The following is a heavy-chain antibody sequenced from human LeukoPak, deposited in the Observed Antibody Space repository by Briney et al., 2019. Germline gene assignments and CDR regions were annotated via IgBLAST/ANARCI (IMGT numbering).Heavy chain of an antibody. CDR2: ISPDGSSQ. CDR1: GFTFSTYA. J-gene: IGHJ4*02. D-gene: IGHD2-21*01. V-gene: IGHV3-30*18. Sequence: GRSLRLSCAASGFTFSTYAMHWVRQAPGKGLEWMALISPDGSSQFYADSVKGRFTISRDNSNNMLYLQMTSLRPEETAVYYCAKDRANGDYLPLDHWGQGILVTVSS. CDR3: AKDRANGDYLPLDH.